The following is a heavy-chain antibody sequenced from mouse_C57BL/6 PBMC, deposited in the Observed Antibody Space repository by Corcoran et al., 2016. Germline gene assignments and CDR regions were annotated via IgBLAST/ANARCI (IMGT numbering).Heavy chain of an antibody. V-gene: IGHV1-80*01. D-gene: IGHD2-5*01. CDR2: IYPGDGDT. Sequence: QVQLQQSGAELVKPGASVKISCKASGYAFSSYWMNWVKQRPGKGLEWIGQIYPGDGDTNYNGKFKGKATLTADKSSSTAYMQLSSLTSEDSAVYFCARYRYSNYDYYAMDYWGQGTSVTVSS. CDR1: GYAFSSYW. CDR3: ARYRYSNYDYYAMDY. J-gene: IGHJ4*01.